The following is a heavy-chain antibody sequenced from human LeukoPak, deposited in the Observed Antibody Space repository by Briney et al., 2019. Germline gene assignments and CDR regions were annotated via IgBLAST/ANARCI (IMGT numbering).Heavy chain of an antibody. V-gene: IGHV3-74*01. CDR2: INPDGSDS. Sequence: GGSLRLSCAASGFTFSNYWMHWVHQAPGKGLEWVSRINPDGSDSYYADSVKGRFTMSRDNAKNTVYLQMDSLRAEDTAPFYCVRLAVSGESGIAYWGRGTLVTVSS. CDR1: GFTFSNYW. CDR3: VRLAVSGESGIAY. J-gene: IGHJ4*02. D-gene: IGHD6-13*01.